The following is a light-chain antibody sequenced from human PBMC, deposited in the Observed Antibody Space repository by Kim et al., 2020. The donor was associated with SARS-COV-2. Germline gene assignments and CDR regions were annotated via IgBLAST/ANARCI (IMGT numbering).Light chain of an antibody. CDR3: QQYNNWPYS. J-gene: IGKJ2*03. Sequence: SVSPRERAPLSCRASQSVSSNLAWYQQRPGQDPRLLIYGASTRATGIPARFSGSGSGTEFTLTISSLQSEDFAVYYCQQYNNWPYSFGQGTKLEI. V-gene: IGKV3D-15*01. CDR1: QSVSSN. CDR2: GAS.